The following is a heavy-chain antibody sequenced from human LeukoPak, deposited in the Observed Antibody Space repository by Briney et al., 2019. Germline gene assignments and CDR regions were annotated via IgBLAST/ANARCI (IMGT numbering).Heavy chain of an antibody. CDR3: ARLYDILTPFDP. CDR2: IYYSGST. CDR1: GGSISSYY. J-gene: IGHJ5*02. D-gene: IGHD3-9*01. Sequence: SETLSLTCTVSGGSISSYYWSWIRQPPGKGLEWIGYIYYSGSTNYNPSLKSRVTISVDTSKNQFSLKLSSVTAADTAVYYCARLYDILTPFDPWGQGTLVTVSS. V-gene: IGHV4-59*08.